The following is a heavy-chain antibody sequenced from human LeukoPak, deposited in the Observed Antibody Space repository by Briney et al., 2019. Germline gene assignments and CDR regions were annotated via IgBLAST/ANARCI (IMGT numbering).Heavy chain of an antibody. D-gene: IGHD1-1*01. CDR2: INPNSGGT. CDR1: GYIFTDYY. J-gene: IGHJ3*02. V-gene: IGHV1-2*02. Sequence: GASVNVSCKASGYIFTDYYVHWVRQAPGQGLEWMGWINPNSGGTDYAQKFQGRVTMTRDTSISTVYMELSRLRSDDTAVYYCARGKVRAWNDDAFDIWGQGTMVTVSS. CDR3: ARGKVRAWNDDAFDI.